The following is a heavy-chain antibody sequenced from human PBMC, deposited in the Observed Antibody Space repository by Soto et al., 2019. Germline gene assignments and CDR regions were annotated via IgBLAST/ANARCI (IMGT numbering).Heavy chain of an antibody. Sequence: PSETLSITCTVSGCSLSRGASSRTWSRQPPGKGLEWIGYIYSSGSTFYSPSLKSRVTISVDTSKNQFSLRLNSVTAADTAVYYCAPDRGKSSTWKLDYCGQGSLVT. CDR3: APDRGKSSTWKLDY. J-gene: IGHJ4*02. V-gene: IGHV4-30-4*01. CDR2: IYSSGST. CDR1: GCSLSRGASS. D-gene: IGHD1-1*01.